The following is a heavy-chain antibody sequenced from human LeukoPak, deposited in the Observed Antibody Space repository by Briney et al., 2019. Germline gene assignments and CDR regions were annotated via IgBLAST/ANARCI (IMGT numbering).Heavy chain of an antibody. V-gene: IGHV1-24*01. J-gene: IGHJ3*02. Sequence: ASVKVSCKVSGYTLTELSMHWVRQAPGKGLEWMGGFDPEDGETIYAQKFQGRVTMTEDTSTDTAYMELSSLRSEDTAVYYCATDPWYSGSSMIWGQGTMVTVSS. D-gene: IGHD1-26*01. CDR2: FDPEDGET. CDR1: GYTLTELS. CDR3: ATDPWYSGSSMI.